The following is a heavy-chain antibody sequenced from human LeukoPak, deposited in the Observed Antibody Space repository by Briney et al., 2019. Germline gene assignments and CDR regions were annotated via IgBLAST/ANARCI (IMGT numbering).Heavy chain of an antibody. V-gene: IGHV1-69*05. CDR3: ARDDFWSDYGYYFDY. J-gene: IGHJ4*02. CDR1: GGTFSSYA. D-gene: IGHD3-3*01. CDR2: IIHICSTA. Sequence: SVKLSCKCSGGTFSSYANSWVRQPPGQGLEWVGGIIHICSTANYAQKFQGRVTITTDEATSTGYMELSSLRSEDTAVYYCARDDFWSDYGYYFDYWGQGTLVTVSS.